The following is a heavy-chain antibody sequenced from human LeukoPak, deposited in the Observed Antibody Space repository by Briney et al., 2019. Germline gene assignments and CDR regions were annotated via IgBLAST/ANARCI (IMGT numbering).Heavy chain of an antibody. CDR3: ARGYSSGWYDAFDI. CDR2: ISSSSSYI. J-gene: IGHJ3*02. V-gene: IGHV3-21*01. CDR1: GFTFSSYS. Sequence: GGSLRLSCAASGFTFSSYSMNWVRQAPGKGLEWVSSISSSSSYIYYADSVKGRFTISRDNAKNSLYLQMNSLRAEDTAVYYCARGYSSGWYDAFDIWGQGTMATVSS. D-gene: IGHD6-19*01.